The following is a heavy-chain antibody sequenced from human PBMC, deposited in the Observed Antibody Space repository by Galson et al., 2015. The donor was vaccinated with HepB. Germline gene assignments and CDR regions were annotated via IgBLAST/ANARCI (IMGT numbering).Heavy chain of an antibody. D-gene: IGHD3-16*01. J-gene: IGHJ5*02. CDR3: VKGPGSAPLRSWFDP. V-gene: IGHV3-64D*06. CDR2: ISSNGGST. CDR1: CFIFRCYA. Sequence: FMRLSCASSCFIFRCYAMHGRRQAPGKRVEYASAISSNGGSTYAADSVKGRFTISRDNSKNTLYLQMSSLRAEDTAVYYCVKGPGSAPLRSWFDPWGQGTLVTVSS.